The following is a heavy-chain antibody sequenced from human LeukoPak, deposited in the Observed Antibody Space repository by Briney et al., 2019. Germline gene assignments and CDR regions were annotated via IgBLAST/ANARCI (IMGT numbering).Heavy chain of an antibody. CDR2: IKGDGIST. CDR3: AKDHYWSIDY. Sequence: GGSLRLSCAASGFDFSSNWMHWVRHAPGQGLVWVTRIKGDGISTNYADSVKGRLTISRDIAKNTLYLQMNSLRAEDTGVYYCAKDHYWSIDYWGRGTLVTVSS. J-gene: IGHJ4*02. V-gene: IGHV3-74*01. D-gene: IGHD3-3*01. CDR1: GFDFSSNW.